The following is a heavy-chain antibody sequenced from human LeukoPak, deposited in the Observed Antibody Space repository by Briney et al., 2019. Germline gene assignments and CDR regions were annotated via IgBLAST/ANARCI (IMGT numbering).Heavy chain of an antibody. CDR1: GFTFNNYA. Sequence: GGSLRLSCAASGFTFNNYAMSWVRQAPGKGLEWASAISDNGGDTKYADSVKGRFTISRDNSKNTLYLQMNSLRVEDTAIYYCGKDWKLDYWGQGTLVTVSS. J-gene: IGHJ4*02. CDR2: ISDNGGDT. D-gene: IGHD1-1*01. CDR3: GKDWKLDY. V-gene: IGHV3-23*01.